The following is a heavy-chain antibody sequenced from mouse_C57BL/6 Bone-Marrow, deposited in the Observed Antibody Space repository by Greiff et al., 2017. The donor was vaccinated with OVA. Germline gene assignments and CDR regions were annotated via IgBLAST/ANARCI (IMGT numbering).Heavy chain of an antibody. D-gene: IGHD1-1*01. V-gene: IGHV14-4*01. CDR1: GFNIKDDY. Sequence: EVKLMESGAELVRPGASVKLSCTASGFNIKDDYMHWVKQRPEQGLEWIGWIDPENGDTEYASKFQGKATITADTSSNTAYLQLSSLTSEDTAGYYCTPSTVVYLYFDVWGTGTTVTVSS. J-gene: IGHJ1*03. CDR3: TPSTVVYLYFDV. CDR2: IDPENGDT.